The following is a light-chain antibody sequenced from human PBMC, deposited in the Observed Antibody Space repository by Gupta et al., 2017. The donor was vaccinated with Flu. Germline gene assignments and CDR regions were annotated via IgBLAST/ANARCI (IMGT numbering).Light chain of an antibody. CDR2: VAL. CDR1: SGGGSRN. J-gene: IGKJ1*01. CDR3: QQYHTSPCT. V-gene: IGKV3-20*01. Sequence: ERAILSCRGESGGGSRNLAWYQQRPGQAPRLLFYVALISATGITVRFSGSGSETYFTITVIRLESEDFEVYYCQQYHTSPCTFGRGTKVEVK.